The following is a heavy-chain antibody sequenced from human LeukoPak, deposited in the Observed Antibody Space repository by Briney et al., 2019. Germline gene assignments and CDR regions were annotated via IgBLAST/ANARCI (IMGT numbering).Heavy chain of an antibody. D-gene: IGHD6-19*01. J-gene: IGHJ6*03. Sequence: ASVKVSCKASGYTFTGYYMHWVRQAPGQGLEWMGWINPNSGGTNYAQKFQGRVTMTRDTSISTAYMELSRLRSDDTAVYYCARSAAVAGTYYYYYMDVWGIGTTVTVSS. CDR1: GYTFTGYY. CDR2: INPNSGGT. V-gene: IGHV1-2*02. CDR3: ARSAAVAGTYYYYYMDV.